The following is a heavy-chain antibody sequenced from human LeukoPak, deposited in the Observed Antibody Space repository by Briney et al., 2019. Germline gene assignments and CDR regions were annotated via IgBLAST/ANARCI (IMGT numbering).Heavy chain of an antibody. CDR1: GFTFSRYE. J-gene: IGHJ6*03. CDR2: ISGSGSTI. Sequence: PGGSLRLSCAASGFTFSRYEMNWVRQAPGKGLELVSYISGSGSTIYYADSVKGRFTISRDNAKNSLHLQMNSLRAEDTAVYYCARDQSYYDILTGYSPGYYMDVWGKGTTVTVSS. CDR3: ARDQSYYDILTGYSPGYYMDV. V-gene: IGHV3-48*03. D-gene: IGHD3-9*01.